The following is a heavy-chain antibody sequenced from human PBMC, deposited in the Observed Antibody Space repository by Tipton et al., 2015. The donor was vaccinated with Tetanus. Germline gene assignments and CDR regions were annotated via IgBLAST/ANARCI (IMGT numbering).Heavy chain of an antibody. CDR1: GGSISSSSYY. CDR2: IYYSGST. Sequence: TLSLTCTVSGGSISSSSYYWGWIRQPPGKGLEWIGSIYYSGSTYYNPSLKSRVTISVDTTKNQFSLKLSSVTAADTAVYYCAREIGDDNVYGECLRCFYKVHWFDPWGQGTLVTVSS. J-gene: IGHJ5*02. CDR3: AREIGDDNVYGECLRCFYKVHWFDP. V-gene: IGHV4-39*02. D-gene: IGHD5/OR15-5a*01.